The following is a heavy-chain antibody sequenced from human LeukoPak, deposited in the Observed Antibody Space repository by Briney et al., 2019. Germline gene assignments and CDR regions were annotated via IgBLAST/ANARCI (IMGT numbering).Heavy chain of an antibody. CDR3: ARVVTIFASGPFDP. J-gene: IGHJ5*02. V-gene: IGHV4-61*08. CDR1: GGSISSGGYY. D-gene: IGHD3-3*01. CDR2: INHSGST. Sequence: SETLSLTCTVSGGSISSGGYYWSWIRQPPGKGLEWIGEINHSGSTNYNPSLKSRVTISVDTSKNQFSLKLSSVTAADTAVYYCARVVTIFASGPFDPWGQGTLVTVSS.